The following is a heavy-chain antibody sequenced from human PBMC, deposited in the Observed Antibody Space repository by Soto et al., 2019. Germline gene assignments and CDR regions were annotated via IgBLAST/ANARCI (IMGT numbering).Heavy chain of an antibody. J-gene: IGHJ4*02. Sequence: SETLSLTXAVYGGSFSGYYWSWIRQPPGKGLEWIGEINHSGSTNYNPSLKSRVTISVDTSKNQFSLKLSSVTAADTAVYYCARGKRRGSYGSGSSHPDYWGQGTLVTVSS. D-gene: IGHD3-10*01. CDR2: INHSGST. CDR1: GGSFSGYY. CDR3: ARGKRRGSYGSGSSHPDY. V-gene: IGHV4-34*01.